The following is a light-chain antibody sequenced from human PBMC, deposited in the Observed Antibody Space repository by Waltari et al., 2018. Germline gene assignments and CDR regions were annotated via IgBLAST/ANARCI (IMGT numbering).Light chain of an antibody. CDR3: QTWGTGIQV. V-gene: IGLV4-69*01. CDR1: SCHSHYA. CDR2: INSDGSH. J-gene: IGLJ3*02. Sequence: QLVVTQSPSASASLGASVKLTCTLSSCHSHYAIAWHHQPPGKGPRFLMKINSDGSHRKGNGVPDRFSASSSGAERYLTISSLQSADEGDYHCQTWGTGIQVFGGGTKLTVL.